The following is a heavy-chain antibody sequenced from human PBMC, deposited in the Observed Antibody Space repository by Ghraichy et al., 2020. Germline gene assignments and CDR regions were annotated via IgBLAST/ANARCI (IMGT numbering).Heavy chain of an antibody. D-gene: IGHD6-19*01. CDR2: IKQDGSEK. Sequence: GESLNISCAASGFTFSSYWMSWVRQAPGKGLEWVANIKQDGSEKYYVDSVKGRFTISRDNAKNSLYLQMNSLRAEDTAVYYCARSLPIAVADYFDYWGQGTLVTVSS. CDR1: GFTFSSYW. CDR3: ARSLPIAVADYFDY. V-gene: IGHV3-7*01. J-gene: IGHJ4*02.